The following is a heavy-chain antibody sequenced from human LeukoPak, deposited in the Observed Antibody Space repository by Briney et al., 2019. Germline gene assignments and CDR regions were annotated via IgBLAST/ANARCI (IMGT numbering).Heavy chain of an antibody. CDR1: GFTFSSYS. CDR2: ISSSTSTI. Sequence: GGSLRLSCAASGFTFSSYSMNWVRQAPGKGLEWVSYISSSTSTIYYAGSVKGRFTISRDNAKNSLYLQMNSLRAEDTAVYYCATVNHVAAAGRTLVGYYFDYRGQRNLVTVSS. J-gene: IGHJ4*02. D-gene: IGHD6-13*01. V-gene: IGHV3-48*01. CDR3: ATVNHVAAAGRTLVGYYFDY.